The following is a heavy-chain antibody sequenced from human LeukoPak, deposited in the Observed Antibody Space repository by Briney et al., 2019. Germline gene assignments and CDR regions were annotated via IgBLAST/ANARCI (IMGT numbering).Heavy chain of an antibody. CDR3: ARDGELLWFGETPRGYFDY. J-gene: IGHJ4*02. CDR2: INSDGSIT. V-gene: IGHV3-74*01. CDR1: GFTFSGYW. D-gene: IGHD3-10*01. Sequence: GGSLRLSCAASGFTFSGYWMHWVRQAPGKGLVWVSRINSDGSITTYADSVKGRFTISRDNAKNSLYLQMNSLRAEDTAVYYCARDGELLWFGETPRGYFDYWGQGTLVTVSS.